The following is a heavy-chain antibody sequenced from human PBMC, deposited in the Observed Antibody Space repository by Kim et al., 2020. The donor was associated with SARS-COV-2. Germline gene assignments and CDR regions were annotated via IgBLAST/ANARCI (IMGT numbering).Heavy chain of an antibody. D-gene: IGHD2-2*01. V-gene: IGHV3-21*01. Sequence: GGSLRLSCAASGFTFSSYSMNWVRQAPGKGLEWVSSISSSSSYIYYADSVKGRFTISRDNAKNSLYLQMNSLRAEDTAVYYCARDGVPAANLYGAIAARLSQYYYGMDVWGQGTTVTVSS. CDR1: GFTFSSYS. CDR3: ARDGVPAANLYGAIAARLSQYYYGMDV. CDR2: ISSSSSYI. J-gene: IGHJ6*02.